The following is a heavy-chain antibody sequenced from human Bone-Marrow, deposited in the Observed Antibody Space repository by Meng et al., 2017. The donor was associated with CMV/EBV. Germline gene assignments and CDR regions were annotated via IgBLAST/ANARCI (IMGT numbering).Heavy chain of an antibody. V-gene: IGHV3-21*01. J-gene: IGHJ4*02. Sequence: GESLKISCAASGFTFSNYNMNWVRQAPGKGLEWVSSISSSSSYIYYADSVKGRFTISRDNAKNSLYLQMNSLRAEDTAVYYCARAPGYSYVWGQGTRVTGSS. CDR2: ISSSSSYI. CDR1: GFTFSNYN. CDR3: ARAPGYSYV. D-gene: IGHD5-18*01.